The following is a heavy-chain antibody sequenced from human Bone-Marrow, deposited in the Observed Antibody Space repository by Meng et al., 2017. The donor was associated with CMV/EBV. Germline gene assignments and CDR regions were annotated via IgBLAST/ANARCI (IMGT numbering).Heavy chain of an antibody. CDR1: GFTFSDYW. Sequence: GGSLRLSCAASGFTFSDYWMHWVRQAPGKGLVWVSRVKGDGSGTTYADSVKGRFTISRDNAKNSLYLQMNSLRAEDTAVYYCARDSRHIVVVIAITPGGTFDYWGQGTLVTVSS. V-gene: IGHV3-74*01. CDR3: ARDSRHIVVVIAITPGGTFDY. CDR2: VKGDGSGT. J-gene: IGHJ4*02. D-gene: IGHD2-21*01.